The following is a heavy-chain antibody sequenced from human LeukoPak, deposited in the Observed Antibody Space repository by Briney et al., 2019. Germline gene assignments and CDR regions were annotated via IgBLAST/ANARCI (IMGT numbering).Heavy chain of an antibody. Sequence: PGGSLRLSCAVSGFTFSDFWMNWVRQAPGKGLEWVASIRQDGSEKTYADSVKGRFTISRDNTKNSLFLQMNSLRAEDTAVYYCTRDGTAPGLYFDLWGQGTLVTVSS. V-gene: IGHV3-7*01. J-gene: IGHJ4*01. CDR2: IRQDGSEK. D-gene: IGHD6-13*01. CDR3: TRDGTAPGLYFDL. CDR1: GFTFSDFW.